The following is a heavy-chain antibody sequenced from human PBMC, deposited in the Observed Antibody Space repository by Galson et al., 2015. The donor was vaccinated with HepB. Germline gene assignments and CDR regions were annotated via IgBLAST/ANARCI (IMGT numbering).Heavy chain of an antibody. Sequence: SLRLSCAASGFSFTRYAMTWVRQAPGKGLEWVSSITSSGGNNYYTDSVKGRLTVSRDNSKNTLLLQLNSLRAEDTAMYFCAKDGIMVANNPYHFHYWGQGTLVTVSS. CDR2: ITSSGGNN. CDR1: GFSFTRYA. D-gene: IGHD2-15*01. CDR3: AKDGIMVANNPYHFHY. V-gene: IGHV3-23*01. J-gene: IGHJ4*02.